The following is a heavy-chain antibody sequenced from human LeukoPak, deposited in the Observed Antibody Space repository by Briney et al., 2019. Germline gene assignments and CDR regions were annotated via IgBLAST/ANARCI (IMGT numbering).Heavy chain of an antibody. J-gene: IGHJ6*04. D-gene: IGHD6-19*01. CDR1: GFTFSRYG. CDR3: ARDGGDNSGWDGYYYGMDV. Sequence: PGGSLRLSCAASGFTFSRYGMNSVRQAPGKGLEFVANIKQDGSKTNYVDSVKGRFTISRDNSKNSLYLQLNSLRAEDTAVYYCARDGGDNSGWDGYYYGMDVGGKGTTVTVSS. CDR2: IKQDGSKT. V-gene: IGHV3-7*03.